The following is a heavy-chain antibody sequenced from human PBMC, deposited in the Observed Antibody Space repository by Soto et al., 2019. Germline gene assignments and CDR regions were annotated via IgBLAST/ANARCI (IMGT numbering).Heavy chain of an antibody. CDR1: GFTFSSYG. J-gene: IGHJ4*02. D-gene: IGHD3-22*01. CDR3: ARDRKRYYDRSGYYDLIDY. Sequence: PGGSLRLSCAASGFTFSSYGMHWGRQAPGKGLEWVAVIWYDGSNKYYADSVKGRFTISRDNSKNTLYLQMNSLRAEDTAVYYCARDRKRYYDRSGYYDLIDYWGQGTLVTVSS. CDR2: IWYDGSNK. V-gene: IGHV3-33*01.